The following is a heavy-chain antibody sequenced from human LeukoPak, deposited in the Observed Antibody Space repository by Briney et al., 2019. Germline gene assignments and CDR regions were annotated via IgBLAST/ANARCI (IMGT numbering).Heavy chain of an antibody. D-gene: IGHD6-19*01. Sequence: GESLKISCKGSGYSFTSYWIGWVRQMPGKGLEWMGIIYPGDSDTRYSPSFQGQVTISADKSISTACLQWSSLKASGTAMYYCARARPGYSSGWYGENWFDPWGQGTLVTVSS. CDR2: IYPGDSDT. CDR1: GYSFTSYW. J-gene: IGHJ5*02. CDR3: ARARPGYSSGWYGENWFDP. V-gene: IGHV5-51*01.